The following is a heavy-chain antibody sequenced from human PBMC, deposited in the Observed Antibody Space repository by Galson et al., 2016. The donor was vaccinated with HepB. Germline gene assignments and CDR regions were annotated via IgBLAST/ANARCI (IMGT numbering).Heavy chain of an antibody. CDR3: AKLDCGRNCPRDY. CDR2: ISGSGSGT. CDR1: GFTFSSYA. V-gene: IGHV3-23*01. Sequence: SLRLSCAASGFTFSSYAMSWVRQAPGKGLEWVSTISGSGSGTYYADSVKGRFTVSRDNSKNTLFLKMNSLRVEDTAVYYCAKLDCGRNCPRDYWGQGTQVTVSS. D-gene: IGHD2-21*02. J-gene: IGHJ4*02.